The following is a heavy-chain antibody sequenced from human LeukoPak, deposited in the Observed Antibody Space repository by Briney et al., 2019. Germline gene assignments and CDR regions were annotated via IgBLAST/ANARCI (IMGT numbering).Heavy chain of an antibody. V-gene: IGHV1-2*02. J-gene: IGHJ4*02. CDR1: GYTFTGYY. CDR3: ARVLRFLEWFRNFGY. Sequence: ASVKVSCKASGYTFTGYYMHWVRQAPGQGLEWMGWINPNSGGTNYAQKFQGRVTMTRDTSISTAYMELSRLRSDDTAVYYCARVLRFLEWFRNFGYWGQGTLVTVSS. CDR2: INPNSGGT. D-gene: IGHD3-3*01.